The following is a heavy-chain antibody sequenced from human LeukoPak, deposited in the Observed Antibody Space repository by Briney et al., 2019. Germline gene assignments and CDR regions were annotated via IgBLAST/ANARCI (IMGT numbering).Heavy chain of an antibody. Sequence: GSLRLSCAASGFTFDDYAMHWVRQAPGKGLEWVSYISSSSSNINYADSVKGRFTISRDNAKNLLYLQMNSLRAEDTAVYYCARVLVYCSGGSFYGGYWGQGTLVTASS. J-gene: IGHJ4*02. V-gene: IGHV3-48*04. D-gene: IGHD2-15*01. CDR2: ISSSSSNI. CDR3: ARVLVYCSGGSFYGGY. CDR1: GFTFDDYA.